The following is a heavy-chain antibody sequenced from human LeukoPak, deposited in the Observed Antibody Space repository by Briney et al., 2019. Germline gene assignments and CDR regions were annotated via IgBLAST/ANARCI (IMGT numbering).Heavy chain of an antibody. CDR3: ARVYDYVWGSYRYISPFDY. CDR2: ISAYNGNT. V-gene: IGHV1-18*01. CDR1: GYTFTSYG. J-gene: IGHJ4*02. D-gene: IGHD3-16*02. Sequence: ASVKVSCTASGYTFTSYGISWVRQAPGQGLEWMGWISAYNGNTNYAQKLQGRVTMTTDTSTSTAYMELRSLRSDDTAVYYCARVYDYVWGSYRYISPFDYWGQGTLVTVSS.